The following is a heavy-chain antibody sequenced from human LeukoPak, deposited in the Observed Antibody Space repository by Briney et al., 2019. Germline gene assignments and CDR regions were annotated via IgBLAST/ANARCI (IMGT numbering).Heavy chain of an antibody. Sequence: GGSLRLSCAASGFSFSDFGLHWVRQAPGKGLEWVAVISYDGNDRYYADSVKGRFTISRDNAKNTLYLQMNSLRAEDTAVYYCARSYGPAPQGWGQGTLVTVSS. CDR1: GFSFSDFG. CDR3: ARSYGPAPQG. J-gene: IGHJ4*02. V-gene: IGHV3-30*03. CDR2: ISYDGNDR. D-gene: IGHD2-2*01.